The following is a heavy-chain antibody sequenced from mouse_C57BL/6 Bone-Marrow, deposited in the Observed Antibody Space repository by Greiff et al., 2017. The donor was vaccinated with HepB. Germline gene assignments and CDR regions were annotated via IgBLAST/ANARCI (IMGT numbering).Heavy chain of an antibody. D-gene: IGHD2-3*01. Sequence: DVKLVESGPELVKPGASVKISCKASGYSFTGYYMHWVKQSHGNILDWIGYIYPYNGVSSYNQKFKGKATLTVDKSSSTAYMELRSLTSEDSAVYYCARWLLRNWYFDVWGTGTTVTVAS. CDR1: GYSFTGYY. V-gene: IGHV1-31*01. CDR2: IYPYNGVS. J-gene: IGHJ1*03. CDR3: ARWLLRNWYFDV.